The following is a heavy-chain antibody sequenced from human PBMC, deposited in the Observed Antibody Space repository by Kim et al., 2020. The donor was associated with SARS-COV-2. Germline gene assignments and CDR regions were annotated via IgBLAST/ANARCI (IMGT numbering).Heavy chain of an antibody. Sequence: ASVKVSCKASGYTFTSYGISWVRQAPGQGLEWMGWINAYNGNPNYAQSLQGRVTMTTDTSTSTAYMELRSLRSDDTAVYYCARARGSFGYYDSSGRYFDCWGQGALVPVSS. CDR2: INAYNGNP. V-gene: IGHV1-18*04. CDR1: GYTFTSYG. D-gene: IGHD3-22*01. J-gene: IGHJ4*02. CDR3: ARARGSFGYYDSSGRYFDC.